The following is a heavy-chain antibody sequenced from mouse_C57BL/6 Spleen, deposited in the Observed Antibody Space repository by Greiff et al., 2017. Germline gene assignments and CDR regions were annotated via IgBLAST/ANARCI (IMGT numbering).Heavy chain of an antibody. CDR3: ARDFITTVVGAMDY. J-gene: IGHJ4*01. Sequence: EVKLMESGGGLVKPGGSLKLSCAASGFTFSDYGMHWVRQAPEKGLEWVAYISSGSSTIYYADTVKGRFTISRDNAKNTLFLQMTSLRSEDTAMYYCARDFITTVVGAMDYWGQGTSVTVSS. CDR2: ISSGSSTI. V-gene: IGHV5-17*01. CDR1: GFTFSDYG. D-gene: IGHD1-1*01.